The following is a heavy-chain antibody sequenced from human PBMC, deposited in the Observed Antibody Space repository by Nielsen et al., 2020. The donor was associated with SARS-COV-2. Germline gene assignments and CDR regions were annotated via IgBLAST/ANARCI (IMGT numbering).Heavy chain of an antibody. CDR3: AAGEKIVVVPAAPYYYYGMDV. J-gene: IGHJ6*02. D-gene: IGHD2-2*01. CDR2: IVVGSGNT. CDR1: GFTFISSA. V-gene: IGHV1-58*01. Sequence: SVKVSCKASGFTFISSAVQWVRQARGQRLEWIGWIVVGSGNTNYAQKFQERVTITRDMSTSTAYMELSSLRSEDTAVYYCAAGEKIVVVPAAPYYYYGMDVWGQGTTVTVSS.